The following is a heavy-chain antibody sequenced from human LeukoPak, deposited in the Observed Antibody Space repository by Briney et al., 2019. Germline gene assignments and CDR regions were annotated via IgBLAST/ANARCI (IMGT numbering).Heavy chain of an antibody. D-gene: IGHD6-13*01. Sequence: ASVKVSCKTSGYSFIDYYIHWVRQAPGQGLEWMGWINSNSADTNYAQNFQGRVTMTRDASISTAYMELSRLRSDDTALYYCARIGISARGTNFHPWGQGTLVTVSS. CDR2: INSNSADT. V-gene: IGHV1-2*02. CDR3: ARIGISARGTNFHP. CDR1: GYSFIDYY. J-gene: IGHJ5*02.